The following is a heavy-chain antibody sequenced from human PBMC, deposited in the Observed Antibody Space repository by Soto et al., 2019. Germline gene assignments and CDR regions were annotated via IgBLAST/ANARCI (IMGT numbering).Heavy chain of an antibody. CDR2: INHSGST. CDR3: ARGATLKNIDY. D-gene: IGHD1-26*01. CDR1: GGSFSGYY. Sequence: SETLSLTCAVYGGSFSGYYWSWIRQPPGKGLEWIGEINHSGSTNYNPSLKSRVTISVDTSKNQFSLKLSSVTAADTAVYYCARGATLKNIDYWGQGTLVTAPQ. V-gene: IGHV4-34*01. J-gene: IGHJ4*02.